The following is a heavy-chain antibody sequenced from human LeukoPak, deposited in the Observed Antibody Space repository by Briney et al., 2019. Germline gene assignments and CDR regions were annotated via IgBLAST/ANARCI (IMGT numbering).Heavy chain of an antibody. Sequence: SVKVSCTASGGTFSSYAISWVRQAPGQGLEWMGGIIPIFGTANYAQKFQGRVTITADKFTSTAYMELSSLRSEDTAVYYCAVGYYYMDVWGKGTTVTVSS. J-gene: IGHJ6*03. V-gene: IGHV1-69*06. CDR3: AVGYYYMDV. CDR1: GGTFSSYA. D-gene: IGHD2-2*01. CDR2: IIPIFGTA.